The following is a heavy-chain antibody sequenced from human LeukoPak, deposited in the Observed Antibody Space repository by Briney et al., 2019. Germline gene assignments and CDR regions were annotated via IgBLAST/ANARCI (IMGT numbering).Heavy chain of an antibody. CDR2: ISSSGSGGNT. J-gene: IGHJ2*01. D-gene: IGHD1-26*01. Sequence: GGSLRLSCVASGVTLSNYAMSWARQAPGKGLEWVSGISSSGSGGNTFYADSVKGRFTISRDSSRNTLFLHMNTLRAEDTAIYYCAEDRTVGASYWYFDLWGRGTLVTVSS. V-gene: IGHV3-23*01. CDR1: GVTLSNYA. CDR3: AEDRTVGASYWYFDL.